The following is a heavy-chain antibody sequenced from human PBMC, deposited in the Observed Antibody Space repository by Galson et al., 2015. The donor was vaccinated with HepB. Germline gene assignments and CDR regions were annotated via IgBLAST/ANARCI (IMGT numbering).Heavy chain of an antibody. Sequence: SLRLSCAASGFTFSDYAMSWVRRAPGKGLEWVSTISGNGYFTYYAESVKGRFSISRDNSKNTVSLRMNGLRAEDAALHYCAKNWGTTSFYSDSWGQGVLVTVSS. CDR3: AKNWGTTSFYSDS. D-gene: IGHD3-16*01. V-gene: IGHV3-23*01. CDR1: GFTFSDYA. J-gene: IGHJ4*02. CDR2: ISGNGYFT.